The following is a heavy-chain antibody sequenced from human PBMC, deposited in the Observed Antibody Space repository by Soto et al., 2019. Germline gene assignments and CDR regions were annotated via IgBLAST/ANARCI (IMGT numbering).Heavy chain of an antibody. CDR3: ARCPPLMKYCSSTSCSAGVFDY. J-gene: IGHJ4*02. CDR1: GGSISSGGYY. V-gene: IGHV4-31*03. Sequence: QVQLQESGPGLVKPSQTLSLTCTVSGGSISSGGYYWSWIRQHPGKGLEWIGYIYYSGSTYYNPSLKSRVTISVDTSKNQFSLKLSSVTAADTAVYYCARCPPLMKYCSSTSCSAGVFDYWGQGTLVTVSS. D-gene: IGHD2-2*01. CDR2: IYYSGST.